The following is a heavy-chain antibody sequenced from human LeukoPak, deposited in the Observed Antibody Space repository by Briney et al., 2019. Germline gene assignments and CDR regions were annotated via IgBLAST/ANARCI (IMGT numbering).Heavy chain of an antibody. Sequence: PSEPLSLTCSVSGGSISSYYWSWIRQPPGKGLEWIGYIYDSGSTNYNPSLKSRVTISADTSKNQFSLKLSSVTAADTAVYYCARGYCSGGSCVDYWGQGTLVTVSS. CDR2: IYDSGST. V-gene: IGHV4-59*01. J-gene: IGHJ4*02. CDR1: GGSISSYY. CDR3: ARGYCSGGSCVDY. D-gene: IGHD2-15*01.